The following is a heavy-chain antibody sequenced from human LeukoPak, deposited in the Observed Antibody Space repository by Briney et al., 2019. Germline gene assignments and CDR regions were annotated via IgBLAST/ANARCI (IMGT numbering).Heavy chain of an antibody. D-gene: IGHD6-13*01. CDR2: ISGNGGST. CDR3: AKKDAGSSWYFLDY. V-gene: IGHV3-23*01. J-gene: IGHJ4*02. Sequence: GGSLRLSCAASGFTFSSYAMSWVRQAPGKGLEWVSAISGNGGSTYYADSVKGRFTISRDNSKNTLYLQMNSLRAEDTAVYYCAKKDAGSSWYFLDYWGQGTLVTVSS. CDR1: GFTFSSYA.